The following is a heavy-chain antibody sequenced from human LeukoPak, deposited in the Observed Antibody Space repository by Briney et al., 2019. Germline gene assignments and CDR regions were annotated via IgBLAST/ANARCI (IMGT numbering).Heavy chain of an antibody. CDR1: GYTFTGYY. Sequence: ASVKVSCKASGYTFTGYYMHWVRQAPGQGLEWMGWINPNSGGTNYAQKFRGRVTMTRDTSISTAYMELSRLRSDDTAVYYCARVWSSSWYGNFDYWGQGTLVTVSS. D-gene: IGHD6-13*01. CDR3: ARVWSSSWYGNFDY. V-gene: IGHV1-2*02. J-gene: IGHJ4*02. CDR2: INPNSGGT.